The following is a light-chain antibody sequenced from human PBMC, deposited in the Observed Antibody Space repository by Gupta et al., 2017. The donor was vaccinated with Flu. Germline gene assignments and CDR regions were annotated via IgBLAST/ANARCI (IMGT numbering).Light chain of an antibody. CDR1: SGRVSSSNS. J-gene: IGLJ2*01. Sequence: QTVGTQEPSLSVSPGGTVTLTLALGSGRVSSSNSAGWYQHAPGRPPRTLIYSTDVRSSGVPDRFSGSILGHRVALTIAGAQAEDEADYYCLIYLGGGVSLFGGGTKVTVL. CDR3: LIYLGGGVSL. V-gene: IGLV8-61*01. CDR2: STD.